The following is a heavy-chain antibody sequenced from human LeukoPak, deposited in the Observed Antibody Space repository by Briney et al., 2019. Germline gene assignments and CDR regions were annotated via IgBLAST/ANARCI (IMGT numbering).Heavy chain of an antibody. V-gene: IGHV4-34*01. CDR2: INHSGST. CDR3: VRSNSWNWAFDI. D-gene: IGHD6-13*01. Sequence: SETLSLTCAVYGGSFSAYSWSWIRLPPGKGLEWIGEINHSGSTNYNPSLKSRVTISVDTSKNQFSLKLSSVTAADTVVYYCVRSNSWNWAFDIWGQGTMVTVSS. J-gene: IGHJ3*02. CDR1: GGSFSAYS.